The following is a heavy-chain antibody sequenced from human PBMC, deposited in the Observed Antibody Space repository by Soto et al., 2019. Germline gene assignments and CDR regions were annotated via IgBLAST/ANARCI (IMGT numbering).Heavy chain of an antibody. CDR1: GFTFSSYG. D-gene: IGHD2-8*01. J-gene: IGHJ4*02. Sequence: ESGGAVVQPGRSLRLSCAASGFTFSSYGMHWVRQAPGKGLEWVAVIWYDGSNKYYADSVKGRFTISRDNSKNTLYLQMNSLRAEDTAVYYCARGVEYCTNGVCYYYFDYWGQGTLVTVSS. V-gene: IGHV3-33*01. CDR2: IWYDGSNK. CDR3: ARGVEYCTNGVCYYYFDY.